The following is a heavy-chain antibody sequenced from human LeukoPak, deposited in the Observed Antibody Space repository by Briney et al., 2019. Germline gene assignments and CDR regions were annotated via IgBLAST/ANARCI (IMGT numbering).Heavy chain of an antibody. CDR2: ISNDAGNY. Sequence: GGSLRLSCAASGFTFSSYGMHWVRQAPGKGLEWVALISNDAGNYYYADSVKGRFTISRDNSKNTLYLQMNSLRAEDTAVYYCAKESYGAVVVPAAIDGYWGQGTLITVSS. CDR1: GFTFSSYG. D-gene: IGHD2-2*01. J-gene: IGHJ4*02. V-gene: IGHV3-30*18. CDR3: AKESYGAVVVPAAIDGY.